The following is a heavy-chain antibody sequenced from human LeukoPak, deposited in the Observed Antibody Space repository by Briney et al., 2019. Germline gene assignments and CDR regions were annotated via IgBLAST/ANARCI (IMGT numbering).Heavy chain of an antibody. CDR1: GGSISSGDYY. Sequence: SETLSLTCTVSGGSISSGDYYWTWMRQHPGKGMEWIGYIYNSGTTYYNPSLESRVTISGDTSKNQFSLKLSSVTAANTAVYYCARTAGWSYGFDYWGQGTLVTVSS. J-gene: IGHJ4*02. CDR3: ARTAGWSYGFDY. CDR2: IYNSGTT. V-gene: IGHV4-31*03. D-gene: IGHD3-16*01.